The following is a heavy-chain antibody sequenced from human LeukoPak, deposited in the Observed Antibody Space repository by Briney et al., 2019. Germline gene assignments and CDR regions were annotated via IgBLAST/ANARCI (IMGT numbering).Heavy chain of an antibody. D-gene: IGHD4-11*01. CDR2: ISGSGGST. CDR3: AKRMTPIKAFDY. J-gene: IGHJ4*02. Sequence: PGGSLRLSCAASGFTFSNYAMSGARQAPGKGLEWVSAISGSGGSTYYADSVKGRFTISRDNSKNTLFLRMASLRAEDTAVYYCAKRMTPIKAFDYWGQETLVTVSS. V-gene: IGHV3-23*01. CDR1: GFTFSNYA.